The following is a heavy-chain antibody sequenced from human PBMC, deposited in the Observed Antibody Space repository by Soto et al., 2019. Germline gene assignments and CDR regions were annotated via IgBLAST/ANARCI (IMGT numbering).Heavy chain of an antibody. V-gene: IGHV4-34*01. D-gene: IGHD5-12*01. J-gene: IGHJ4*02. CDR3: ALFPTDIVATIDDY. CDR2: INHSGST. CDR1: GVSFSGYY. Sequence: QVQLQQWGAGLLKPSETLSLTCAVYGVSFSGYYWSWIRQPPGKGLEWIGEINHSGSTNYNPSLKSRVTISVDTSKNQFSLKLSSVTAADTAVYYCALFPTDIVATIDDYWGQGTLVTVSS.